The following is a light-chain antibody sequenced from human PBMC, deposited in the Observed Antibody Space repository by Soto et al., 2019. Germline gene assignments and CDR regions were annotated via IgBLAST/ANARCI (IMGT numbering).Light chain of an antibody. CDR3: ISYTSRSTWV. CDR1: SSDVGGYNY. J-gene: IGLJ3*02. CDR2: EVS. Sequence: QSALTQPASVSGSPGQSINISCIGTSSDVGGYNYVSWYQQHPGTAPKLMIYEVSNRPSGVSDRFSGSRSGNTASLTISGLQAEDESDYYCISYTSRSTWVFGGGTKLTVL. V-gene: IGLV2-14*01.